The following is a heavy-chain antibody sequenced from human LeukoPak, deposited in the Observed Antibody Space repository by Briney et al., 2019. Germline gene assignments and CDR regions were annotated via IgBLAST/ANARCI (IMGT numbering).Heavy chain of an antibody. J-gene: IGHJ5*02. D-gene: IGHD6-13*01. CDR3: ARESPGIAGGHRFDP. V-gene: IGHV4-38-2*02. Sequence: PGGSLRLSCAASGFTFSSYEMNWVRQAPGKGLEWIGSIYHSGSTYYNPSLKSRVTISVDTSKNQLSLKLSSVTAADTAVYYCARESPGIAGGHRFDPWGQGTLVTVSS. CDR2: IYHSGST. CDR1: GFTFSSYE.